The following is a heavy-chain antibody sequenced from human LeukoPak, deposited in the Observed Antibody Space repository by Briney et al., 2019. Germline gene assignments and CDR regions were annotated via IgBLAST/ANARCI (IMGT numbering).Heavy chain of an antibody. CDR1: GYTFTSYD. D-gene: IGHD6-13*01. CDR2: MNPNSANT. V-gene: IGHV1-8*01. Sequence: GASVKVSCKASGYTFTSYDNNWVRQATGQGLEWMGWMNPNSANTGYAQKFQGRVTMTRNTFISTAYMELSSLRSEDTAVYYCARGPPESSNSDYWGQGTLVTVSS. J-gene: IGHJ4*02. CDR3: ARGPPESSNSDY.